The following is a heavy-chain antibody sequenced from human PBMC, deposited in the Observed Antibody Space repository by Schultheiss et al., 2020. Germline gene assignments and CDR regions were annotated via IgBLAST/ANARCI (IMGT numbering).Heavy chain of an antibody. CDR3: ARHYSSSWPLRTKQQFDY. Sequence: GESLKISCKGSGYSFTSYWINWVRQMPGKGLEWMGRIDPSDSYTNYSPSFQGHVTISADKSISTAYLQWISLKASDTAMYYCARHYSSSWPLRTKQQFDYWGQGTLVNVYS. J-gene: IGHJ4*02. CDR2: IDPSDSYT. D-gene: IGHD6-13*01. V-gene: IGHV5-10-1*01. CDR1: GYSFTSYW.